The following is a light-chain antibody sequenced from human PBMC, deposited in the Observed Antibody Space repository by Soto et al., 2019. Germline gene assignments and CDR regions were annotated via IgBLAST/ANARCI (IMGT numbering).Light chain of an antibody. Sequence: DIHISHSPSSVSSSVGYIFTITCLASQDINTWLAWFQQTPGKAPKLLIYAASTLQSGVPSRFSGSGAGTEFTLTIDSLQPEDFATYFCQQSNSFPFTFGPGTKVDIK. CDR1: QDINTW. J-gene: IGKJ3*01. V-gene: IGKV1-12*01. CDR3: QQSNSFPFT. CDR2: AAS.